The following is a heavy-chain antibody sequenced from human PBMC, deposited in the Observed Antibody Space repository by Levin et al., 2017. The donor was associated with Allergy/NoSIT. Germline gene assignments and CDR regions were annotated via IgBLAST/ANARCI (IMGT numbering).Heavy chain of an antibody. CDR2: ISAYNGNT. D-gene: IGHD4-17*01. CDR1: GYTFTSYS. J-gene: IGHJ2*01. CDR3: ARDYGDIENWYFDL. Sequence: ASVKVSCKASGYTFTSYSISWVRQGPGQGLEWMGWISAYNGNTKYAQKLQGRVTMTTDTSTSTAYMELRSLRSDDTAVYYCARDYGDIENWYFDLWGRGTLVTVSS. V-gene: IGHV1-18*01.